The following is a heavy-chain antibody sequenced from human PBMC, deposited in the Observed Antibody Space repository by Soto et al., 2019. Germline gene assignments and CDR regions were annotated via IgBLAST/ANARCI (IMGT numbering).Heavy chain of an antibody. J-gene: IGHJ5*02. CDR2: INPSSGGT. Sequence: QVRLVQSGAEVKKPGASVKVSCKASGYTFSGYYTHWVRQAPGQGLEWMAWINPSSGGTKYAQKFQGRVTMTRDTSISTAYLELSRLKSDGTAVYYCARGRNFLDVLDLWGRGTLVTVSS. CDR1: GYTFSGYY. D-gene: IGHD3-3*01. CDR3: ARGRNFLDVLDL. V-gene: IGHV1-2*02.